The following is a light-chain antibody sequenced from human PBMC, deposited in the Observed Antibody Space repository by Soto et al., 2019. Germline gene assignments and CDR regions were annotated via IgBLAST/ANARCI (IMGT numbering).Light chain of an antibody. CDR3: SSYTTSSTLV. Sequence: QSALTQPASVSGSPGQSITISCTGTTSDIGNNEYVSWYQQHPGKAPQLIIYEVVNRPSGVSNRFSVSKSGNTASLTISGLQAEDEADYYCSSYTTSSTLVFGTGTKLTVL. CDR2: EVV. V-gene: IGLV2-14*01. J-gene: IGLJ1*01. CDR1: TSDIGNNEY.